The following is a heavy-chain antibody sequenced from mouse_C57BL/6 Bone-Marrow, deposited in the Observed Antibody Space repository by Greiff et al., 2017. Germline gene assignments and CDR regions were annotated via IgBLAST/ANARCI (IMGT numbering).Heavy chain of an antibody. CDR2: VWSDGST. Sequence: VQLVESGPGLVAPSQSLSITCTVSGFSLTSYGVHWGRQPPGKGLEWLVVVWSDGSTTYNSALNSRLSISKDNSKSQVFLKMNSLQTDDTAMYYCARQIYEGYSAWFDYWGQGTLVTVSA. CDR1: GFSLTSYG. CDR3: ARQIYEGYSAWFDY. V-gene: IGHV2-6-1*01. J-gene: IGHJ3*01. D-gene: IGHD2-3*01.